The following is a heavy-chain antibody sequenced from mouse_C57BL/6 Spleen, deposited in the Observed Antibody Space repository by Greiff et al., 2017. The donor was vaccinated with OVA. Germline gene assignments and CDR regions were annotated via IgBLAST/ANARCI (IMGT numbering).Heavy chain of an antibody. J-gene: IGHJ2*01. CDR3: ARNDYDKDY. CDR2: INPNNGGT. CDR1: GYTFTDYY. D-gene: IGHD2-4*01. Sequence: EVQLQQSGPELVKPGASVKISCKASGYTFTDYYMNWVKQSPGKSLEWIGDINPNNGGTSYNQKFKGKATLTADKSSSTAYMQLSSLTSEDSAVYFCARNDYDKDYWGKGTTLTVSS. V-gene: IGHV1-26*01.